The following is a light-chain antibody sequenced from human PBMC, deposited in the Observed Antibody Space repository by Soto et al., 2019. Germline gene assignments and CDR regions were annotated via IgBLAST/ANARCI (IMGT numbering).Light chain of an antibody. CDR1: QGISRW. Sequence: DIQMTQSPSTLSASVGDRVTITCRASQGISRWLAWYQQKPGRAPELLIYEASILESGVPSRFSGSGSGTEYTLTISSLQPSDFATYYCQQSNSKSWTFGQVTRVEIK. CDR2: EAS. V-gene: IGKV1-5*01. CDR3: QQSNSKSWT. J-gene: IGKJ1*01.